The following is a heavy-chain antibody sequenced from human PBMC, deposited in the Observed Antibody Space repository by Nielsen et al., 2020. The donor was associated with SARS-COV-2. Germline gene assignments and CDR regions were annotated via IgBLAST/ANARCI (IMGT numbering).Heavy chain of an antibody. CDR2: ISTGSSTK. CDR1: GFTFSAYN. CDR3: ARKGGGYYGSGERLSYYYYGMDV. J-gene: IGHJ6*02. D-gene: IGHD3-10*01. V-gene: IGHV3-48*01. Sequence: GGSLRLSCVASGFTFSAYNMNWVRQAPGKGLEWISYISTGSSTKYYADSVKGRFTISRDNGKNSLYLQMNSLSADDTAVYYCARKGGGYYGSGERLSYYYYGMDVWGQGTTVTVSS.